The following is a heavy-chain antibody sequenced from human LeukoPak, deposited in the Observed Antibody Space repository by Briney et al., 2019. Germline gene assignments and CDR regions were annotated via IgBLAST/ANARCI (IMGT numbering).Heavy chain of an antibody. CDR1: GGSISSYY. D-gene: IGHD6-19*01. V-gene: IGHV4-59*01. J-gene: IGHJ4*02. CDR2: IYYSGST. Sequence: PSETLSLTCTVSGGSISSYYWSWIRQPPGKGVEWIGYIYYSGSTNYNPSLKSRVTMSVDTSKNQFSLKLSSVTAADTAVYYCARVAGSGCPDYWGQGTLVTVSS. CDR3: ARVAGSGCPDY.